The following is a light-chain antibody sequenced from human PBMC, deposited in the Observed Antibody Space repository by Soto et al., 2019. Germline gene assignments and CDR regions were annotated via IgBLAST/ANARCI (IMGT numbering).Light chain of an antibody. J-gene: IGLJ1*01. Sequence: QPALTHPASVSGSPGQSITISFTETNSDIGAYNYVSWYRQHPGKTPKLMIYAVSNRPSGVSNRFSRSKSGNTASLTISGLQVEDEAEYYCSSYKQNLSEVFGSGSNVTVL. CDR3: SSYKQNLSEV. CDR2: AVS. V-gene: IGLV2-14*01. CDR1: NSDIGAYNY.